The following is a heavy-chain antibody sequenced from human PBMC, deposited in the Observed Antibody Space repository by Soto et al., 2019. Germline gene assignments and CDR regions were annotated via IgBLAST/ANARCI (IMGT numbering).Heavy chain of an antibody. D-gene: IGHD6-25*01. CDR3: AEGGMYNRGHLDS. Sequence: EVQLVESGGTLVQPGGSLRLSCAASGFTFRGYWMYWVRQAPGKGLVWVSRINSDGSDISYADSVKARFTISRDNAKNTLYLQMNTLGAGDTAVYYCAEGGMYNRGHLDSWCLGTLVTVSS. CDR1: GFTFRGYW. V-gene: IGHV3-74*01. CDR2: INSDGSDI. J-gene: IGHJ4*02.